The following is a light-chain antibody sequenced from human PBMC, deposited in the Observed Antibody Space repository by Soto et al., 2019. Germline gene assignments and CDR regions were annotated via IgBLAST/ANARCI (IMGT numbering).Light chain of an antibody. CDR2: DAS. Sequence: DIQMTQSLSTLSASVGDRVTITCRARQSISRWLAWYQQKPGKAPKLLIYDASILESGVPSRFSGSGSGTEFTLTISSLQPDDFATYYCQQYNSYRTFGQGTKVDIK. CDR3: QQYNSYRT. J-gene: IGKJ1*01. CDR1: QSISRW. V-gene: IGKV1-5*01.